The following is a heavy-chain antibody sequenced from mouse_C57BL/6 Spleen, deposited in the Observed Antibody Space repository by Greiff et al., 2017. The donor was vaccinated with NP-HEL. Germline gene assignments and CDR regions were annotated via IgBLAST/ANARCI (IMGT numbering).Heavy chain of an antibody. D-gene: IGHD2-4*01. Sequence: EVQVVESGPGLVKPSQSLSLTCSVTGYSITSGYYWNWIRQFPGNKLEWMGYISYDGSNNYNPSLKNRISITRDTSKNQFFLKLNSVTTEDTATYYCARFDYSYYAMDYWGQGTSVTVSS. V-gene: IGHV3-6*01. CDR3: ARFDYSYYAMDY. J-gene: IGHJ4*01. CDR2: ISYDGSN. CDR1: GYSITSGYY.